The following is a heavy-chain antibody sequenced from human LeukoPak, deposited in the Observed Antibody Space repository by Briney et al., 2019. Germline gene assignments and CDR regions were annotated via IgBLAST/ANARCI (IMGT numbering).Heavy chain of an antibody. D-gene: IGHD6-13*01. Sequence: GGSLRLSCAASGFTFSDYYMSWVRQAPGKGLEWVSAISGSGGSTYYADSVKGRFTISRDNSKNTLYLQMNSLRAEDTAVYYCAKGPSSSWYPNWFDPWGQGTLVTVSS. J-gene: IGHJ5*02. CDR2: ISGSGGST. V-gene: IGHV3-23*01. CDR1: GFTFSDYY. CDR3: AKGPSSSWYPNWFDP.